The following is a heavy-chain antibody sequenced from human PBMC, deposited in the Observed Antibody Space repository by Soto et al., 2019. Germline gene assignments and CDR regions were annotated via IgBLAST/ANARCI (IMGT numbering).Heavy chain of an antibody. CDR1: GFTFNSYW. Sequence: GGSLRLSCAASGFTFNSYWMHWVRQVPGKGLVWVSRINSDGRSTNYADSVKGRFTISRDNTKNTLYLQMNSLRAEDTAVYYCATLASVQVERYDCWGQGTLVTVSS. J-gene: IGHJ4*02. CDR2: INSDGRST. CDR3: ATLASVQVERYDC. V-gene: IGHV3-74*01. D-gene: IGHD1-1*01.